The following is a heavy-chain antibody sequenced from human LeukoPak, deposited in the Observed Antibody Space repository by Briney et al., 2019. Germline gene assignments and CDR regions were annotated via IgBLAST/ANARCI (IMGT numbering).Heavy chain of an antibody. J-gene: IGHJ5*02. CDR1: GFTFSGSA. CDR3: MAYNSFDL. V-gene: IGHV3-73*01. CDR2: IRSKANSYAT. Sequence: GGSLRLSCAASGFTFSGSAMHWVRQASGKGLEWVGRIRSKANSYATAYAASVKGRFTISRDDSKNTAYLQMNSLKTEDTAVYYCMAYNSFDLWGQGTLVTVSS.